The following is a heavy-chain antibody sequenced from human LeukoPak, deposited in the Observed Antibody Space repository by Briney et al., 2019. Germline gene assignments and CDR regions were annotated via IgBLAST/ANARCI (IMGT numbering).Heavy chain of an antibody. CDR1: GYTFTNYY. D-gene: IGHD4-17*01. V-gene: IGHV1-46*01. Sequence: ASVKVSCKASGYTFTNYYMHWVRQAPGQGLEWTVIINPSGGSTSSAQKFQGRVTMTRDTSTNTVYMELRSLTSEDTAMYYCATAVTPYGCFDPWGQGTLVTVSS. CDR3: ATAVTPYGCFDP. J-gene: IGHJ5*02. CDR2: INPSGGST.